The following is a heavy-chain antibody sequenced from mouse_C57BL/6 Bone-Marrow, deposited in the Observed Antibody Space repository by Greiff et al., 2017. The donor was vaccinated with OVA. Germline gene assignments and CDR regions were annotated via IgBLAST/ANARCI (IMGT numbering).Heavy chain of an antibody. CDR3: TTDYDPYWYFDV. Sequence: VQLQQSGAELVRPGASLKLSCTASGFNIKDDYMHWVKQRPEQGLEWIGWIDPENGDTEYASKFQGKATITADTSSNTAYLQLSSLTSEDTAVYYCTTDYDPYWYFDVWGTGTTVTVSS. CDR1: GFNIKDDY. D-gene: IGHD2-4*01. J-gene: IGHJ1*03. V-gene: IGHV14-4*01. CDR2: IDPENGDT.